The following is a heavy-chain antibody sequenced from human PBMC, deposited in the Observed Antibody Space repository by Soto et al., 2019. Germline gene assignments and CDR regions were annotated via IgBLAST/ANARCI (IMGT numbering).Heavy chain of an antibody. D-gene: IGHD4-17*01. CDR2: IYYSGSS. V-gene: IGHV4-31*03. Sequence: QVQLRESGPGLVRPSQTLSLTCTVSGGSISSDGSYWSWIRQHPRKGLEWIGYIYYSGSSYYNPSLKGRVTMSVDTSKNLFPLKLRSVPAADTAVYSCPQNDSGKKYLSPPWAPGTLSTFSP. CDR3: PQNDSGKKYLSPP. J-gene: IGHJ5*02. CDR1: GGSISSDGSY.